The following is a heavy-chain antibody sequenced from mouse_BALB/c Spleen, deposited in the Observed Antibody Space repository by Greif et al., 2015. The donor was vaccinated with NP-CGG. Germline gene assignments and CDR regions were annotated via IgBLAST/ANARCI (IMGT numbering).Heavy chain of an antibody. V-gene: IGHV7-3*02. D-gene: IGHD1-1*01. CDR1: GFTFTDYY. J-gene: IGHJ1*01. CDR3: ARDYYGSSYWYFDV. CDR2: IRNKANGYTT. Sequence: EVNVVESGGGLVQPGGSLGLSCATSGFTFTDYYMSWVRQPPGKALEWLGFIRNKANGYTTEYSASVKGRFTISRDNSHSILYLQMNTLRAEDSATYYCARDYYGSSYWYFDVWGAGTTVTVSS.